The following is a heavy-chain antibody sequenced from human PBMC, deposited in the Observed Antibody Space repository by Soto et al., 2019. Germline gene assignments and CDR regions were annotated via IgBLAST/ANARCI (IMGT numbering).Heavy chain of an antibody. D-gene: IGHD2-8*02. CDR3: TIVRVVDSALDN. CDR2: MSYDGSDT. V-gene: IGHV3-30*03. CDR1: GFIFSNYG. J-gene: IGHJ4*02. Sequence: QVQLVESGGGVVQPGRSLRLSCVGSGFIFSNYGMHWVRQTPGKGLEWVAFMSYDGSDTFYADSVKGRFTISRDNSKNTLFLHMSNPRAEDTAMYYCTIVRVVDSALDNWGQGTLVTVSS.